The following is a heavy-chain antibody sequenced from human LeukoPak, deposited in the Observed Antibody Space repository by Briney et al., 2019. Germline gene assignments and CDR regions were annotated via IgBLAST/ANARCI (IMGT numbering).Heavy chain of an antibody. CDR1: GYSFTSYW. V-gene: IGHV5-51*01. CDR2: IYPDDSDT. J-gene: IGHJ4*02. Sequence: GESLKISCKGSGYSFTSYWVGWVRQMPGKGLEWMGIIYPDDSDTRYSPSFQGQVTISADKSISTAYLQWSSLKASDTAMYYCATGKQLPTTYFDYWGQGTLVTVSS. D-gene: IGHD5-18*01. CDR3: ATGKQLPTTYFDY.